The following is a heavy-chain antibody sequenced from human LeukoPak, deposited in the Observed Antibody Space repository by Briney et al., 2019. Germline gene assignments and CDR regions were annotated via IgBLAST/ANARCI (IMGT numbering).Heavy chain of an antibody. V-gene: IGHV3-23*01. CDR2: IGSGGNT. D-gene: IGHD3-9*01. CDR3: ARAQPPYILFTL. Sequence: GGSLRLSCAASGFTFSAYALSWVRQAPGKGLEWVSAIGSGGNTNYADSVKGRFTISRDNFKNTLYLQMNSLRVEDTAVYYCARAQPPYILFTLWGQGTLVTVSS. J-gene: IGHJ4*02. CDR1: GFTFSAYA.